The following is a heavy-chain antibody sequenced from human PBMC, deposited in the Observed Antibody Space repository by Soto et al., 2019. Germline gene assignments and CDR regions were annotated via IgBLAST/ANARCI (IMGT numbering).Heavy chain of an antibody. Sequence: QVQLQESGPGLVKPSGTLSLTCAVSGGSISSSNWWSWVRQPPGKGLEWIGEIYHSGSTNYNPSHNSRVTRSADTSKHRLPLKLSYATAADTAVYYCARVAVAGTRVDYWGQGTLVTVSS. CDR3: ARVAVAGTRVDY. CDR1: GGSISSSNW. CDR2: IYHSGST. J-gene: IGHJ4*02. D-gene: IGHD6-19*01. V-gene: IGHV4-4*02.